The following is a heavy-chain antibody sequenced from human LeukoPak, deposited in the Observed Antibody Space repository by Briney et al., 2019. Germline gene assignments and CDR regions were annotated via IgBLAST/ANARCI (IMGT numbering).Heavy chain of an antibody. CDR3: ARVFSAVVSAANH. D-gene: IGHD2-2*01. J-gene: IGHJ4*02. V-gene: IGHV3-30-3*01. CDR2: ISYDGSNK. Sequence: GGSLRLSCAASGFTFSNYAMHWVRQAPGKGLEWVAVISYDGSNKYFADSVKGRFTISRDNSKNTLYLQMNSLRAEDTALYYCARVFSAVVSAANHWGQGTLVTVSS. CDR1: GFTFSNYA.